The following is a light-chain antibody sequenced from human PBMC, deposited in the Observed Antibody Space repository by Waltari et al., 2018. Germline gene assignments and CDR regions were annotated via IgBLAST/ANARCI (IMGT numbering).Light chain of an antibody. CDR3: QQSNRYPVT. CDR2: KAY. Sequence: DIQMTQSPSTLSASVGDRVTITCRASQSISVWLACYQQKPGKAPKILNYKAYTLERGVSSRFSGSGSGTEFTLTISSLQPDDFATYYCQQSNRYPVTFGQGTKLEIK. CDR1: QSISVW. V-gene: IGKV1-5*03. J-gene: IGKJ2*01.